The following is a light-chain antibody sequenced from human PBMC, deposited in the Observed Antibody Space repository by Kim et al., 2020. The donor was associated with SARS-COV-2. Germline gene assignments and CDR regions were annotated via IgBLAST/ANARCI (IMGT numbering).Light chain of an antibody. V-gene: IGLV2-8*01. CDR2: EVI. CDR1: SSDFGGFNY. CDR3: TTHGGFNYV. Sequence: PRQSVTISCSGTSSDFGGFNYVSWYQQHPGKAPKLIIYEVIKRPSGVPDRFSGSRSGYTASLTISGLQAEDEADYYCTTHGGFNYVFGTGTKVTVL. J-gene: IGLJ1*01.